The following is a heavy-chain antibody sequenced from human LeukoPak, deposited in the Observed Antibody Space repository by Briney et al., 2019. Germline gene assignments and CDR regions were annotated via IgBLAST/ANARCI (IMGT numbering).Heavy chain of an antibody. J-gene: IGHJ4*02. Sequence: GGSLRLSCAASGFTFSSYATNWVRQAPGKGLEWFSAISGSGGSTYYADSAKGRFTIPRDNSKNTLYLQMNSLRAEDTAVYYCAKDGRYYDNSGYYFGDYFDYWGQGTLVTVSS. V-gene: IGHV3-23*01. CDR1: GFTFSSYA. D-gene: IGHD3-22*01. CDR3: AKDGRYYDNSGYYFGDYFDY. CDR2: ISGSGGST.